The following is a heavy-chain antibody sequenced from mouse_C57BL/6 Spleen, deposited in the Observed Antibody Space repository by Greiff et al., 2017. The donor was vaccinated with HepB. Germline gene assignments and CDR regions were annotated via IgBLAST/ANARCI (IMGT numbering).Heavy chain of an antibody. CDR3: TRLIYYGYDGGF. D-gene: IGHD2-2*01. CDR1: GYTFTSYW. CDR2: IYPGNSDT. Sequence: EVQLQQSGTVLARPGASVKMSCKTSGYTFTSYWMHWVKQRPGQGLEWIGAIYPGNSDTSYNQKFKGKAKLTAVTSASTAYMELSSLTNEDSADYCCTRLIYYGYDGGFWGTGTTVTVSS. V-gene: IGHV1-5*01. J-gene: IGHJ1*03.